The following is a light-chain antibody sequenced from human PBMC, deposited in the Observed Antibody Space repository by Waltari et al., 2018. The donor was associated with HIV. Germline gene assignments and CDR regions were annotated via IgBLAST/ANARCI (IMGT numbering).Light chain of an antibody. V-gene: IGLV3-25*03. Sequence: SSELTQAPSVSVSPGQTARITCSGDARSEQYKYWYKQKAGQAPVLVMYKDSERPSEIPARFSGSSAGATVTLTINGVQAEDEADYYCQSTDSSGYLWVFGGGTKLTV. CDR3: QSTDSSGYLWV. J-gene: IGLJ3*02. CDR1: ARSEQY. CDR2: KDS.